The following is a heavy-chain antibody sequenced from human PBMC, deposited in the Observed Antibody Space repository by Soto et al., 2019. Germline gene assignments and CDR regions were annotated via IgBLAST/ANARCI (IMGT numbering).Heavy chain of an antibody. CDR2: IYYSGST. J-gene: IGHJ5*02. Sequence: PSETLSLTCTVSGVSISSGVYYWSWIRQHPGKGLEWIGYIYYSGSTYYNPSLKSRVTMSVDTSKNQFSLKLSSVTAADTAVYYCARVRYCSGGSCYPRFDPWGQGTLVTVSS. CDR1: GVSISSGVYY. CDR3: ARVRYCSGGSCYPRFDP. V-gene: IGHV4-31*03. D-gene: IGHD2-15*01.